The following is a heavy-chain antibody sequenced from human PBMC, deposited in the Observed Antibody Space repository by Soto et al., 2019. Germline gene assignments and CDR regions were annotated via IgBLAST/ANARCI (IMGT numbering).Heavy chain of an antibody. Sequence: QVQLVQSGAAVKKPGSSVKVSCKASGGTFSSYTISWVRQAPGQGLEWMGRIIPILGIANYAQKFQGRVTITADKSTRTAYMEQGSLRSEDTAVYSCASQGPYSGSYPVGYWGQGTLVTVAS. J-gene: IGHJ4*02. CDR1: GGTFSSYT. D-gene: IGHD1-26*01. CDR2: IIPILGIA. CDR3: ASQGPYSGSYPVGY. V-gene: IGHV1-69*02.